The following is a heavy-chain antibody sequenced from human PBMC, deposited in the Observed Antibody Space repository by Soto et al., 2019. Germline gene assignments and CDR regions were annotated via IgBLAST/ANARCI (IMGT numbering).Heavy chain of an antibody. CDR2: ISGRGSNT. Sequence: PGGSLRLSCAASGFTFSNYGMSWVRLAPGEGLEWVSGISGRGSNTYYADSVKGRFTITRDNSKETVFLQMNSLRAEDTARYYCAKDMDLFIEVVPTATGSFGFWGRGTLVTVSS. J-gene: IGHJ4*02. CDR1: GFTFSNYG. D-gene: IGHD2-2*01. CDR3: AKDMDLFIEVVPTATGSFGF. V-gene: IGHV3-23*01.